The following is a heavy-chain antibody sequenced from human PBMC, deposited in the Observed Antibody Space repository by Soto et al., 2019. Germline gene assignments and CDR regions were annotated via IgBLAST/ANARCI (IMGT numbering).Heavy chain of an antibody. Sequence: QVQLVESGGGVVQPGRSLRLSCAASGFTFSYYGMHWVRQAPGKGLEWVAMISYDGSDQYYADSVSGRFTISRDNSKNTLNLQMNSLRGDDTAVYYCAKALGELSPESYDYWGQGTLITVSS. CDR1: GFTFSYYG. V-gene: IGHV3-30*18. J-gene: IGHJ4*02. CDR3: AKALGELSPESYDY. CDR2: ISYDGSDQ. D-gene: IGHD3-16*02.